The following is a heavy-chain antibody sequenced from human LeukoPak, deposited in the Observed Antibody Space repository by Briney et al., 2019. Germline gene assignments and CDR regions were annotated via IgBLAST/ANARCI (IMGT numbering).Heavy chain of an antibody. CDR2: IYPADSDI. V-gene: IGHV5-51*01. D-gene: IGHD2-15*01. CDR3: ARQEYCSGGSCYTWFDP. Sequence: GESLKISCKGSGYSITNYWIAWVRQMPGKGLEWMGIIYPADSDIRYSPSFQGQVTISADKSISTAYLQWSSLKASDTTMYYCARQEYCSGGSCYTWFDPWGQGTLVTVSS. J-gene: IGHJ5*02. CDR1: GYSITNYW.